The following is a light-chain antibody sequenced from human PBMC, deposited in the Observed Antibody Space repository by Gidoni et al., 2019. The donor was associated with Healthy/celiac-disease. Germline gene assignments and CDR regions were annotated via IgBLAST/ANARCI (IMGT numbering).Light chain of an antibody. V-gene: IGKV3-15*01. CDR2: GAS. CDR3: QQYNNWLGT. J-gene: IGKJ2*01. CDR1: QSVRSN. Sequence: EIVLTQSPATLSVSPGERATLSCRASQSVRSNFAWYQQKPGQAPRLLIYGASTRATGIPARFSGSGSGTEFTLTISSLQSEDVAVYYCQQYNNWLGTFGQGTKLEIK.